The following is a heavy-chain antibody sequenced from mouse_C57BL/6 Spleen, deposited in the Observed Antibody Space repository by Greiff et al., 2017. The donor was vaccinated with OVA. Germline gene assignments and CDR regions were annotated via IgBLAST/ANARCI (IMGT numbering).Heavy chain of an antibody. J-gene: IGHJ2*01. CDR1: GFNIKDDY. CDR2: IDPENGDT. CDR3: TLYQEDY. V-gene: IGHV14-4*01. Sequence: VQLKESGAELVRPGASVKLSCTASGFNIKDDYMHWVKQRPEQGLEWIGWIDPENGDTEYASKFQGKATITADTSSNTAYLQLSSLTSEDTAVYYCTLYQEDYWGQGTTLTVSS. D-gene: IGHD2-1*01.